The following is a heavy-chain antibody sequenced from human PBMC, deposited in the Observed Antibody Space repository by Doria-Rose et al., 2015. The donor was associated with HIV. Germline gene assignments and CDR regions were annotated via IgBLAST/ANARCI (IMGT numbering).Heavy chain of an antibody. CDR1: GFTFSSHR. D-gene: IGHD3-10*01. J-gene: IGHJ4*02. V-gene: IGHV3-21*01. CDR3: ATGVTLDY. Sequence: VQLVESGGGLVRPGGSLRLSCATSGFTFSSHRINWVRQAPGQALEWVSSNSSTSAYINYADSVRGRFTISRDNARNSLYLQMDSLRAEDTAIYYCATGVTLDYWGQGTLVTVSS. CDR2: NSSTSAYI.